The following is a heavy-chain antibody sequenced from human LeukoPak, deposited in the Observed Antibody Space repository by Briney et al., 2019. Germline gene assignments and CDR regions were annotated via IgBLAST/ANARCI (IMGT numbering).Heavy chain of an antibody. CDR3: AARPGGYASFDI. J-gene: IGHJ3*02. Sequence: ASVKVSCKASGYTFTSYAMHWVRQAPGQRLEWMGWINAGNGNTKYSQKFQGRVTITRDMSTGTAYMELSSLRSDDTAVYYCAARPGGYASFDIWGQGTMVTVSS. V-gene: IGHV1-3*01. D-gene: IGHD3-16*01. CDR2: INAGNGNT. CDR1: GYTFTSYA.